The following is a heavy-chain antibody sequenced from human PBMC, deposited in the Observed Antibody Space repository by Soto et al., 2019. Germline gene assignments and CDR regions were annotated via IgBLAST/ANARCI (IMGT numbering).Heavy chain of an antibody. CDR1: GGSISSYY. CDR2: IYYSGST. J-gene: IGHJ5*02. D-gene: IGHD3-10*01. CDR3: ARTSYYYGSGIPKVLLFDP. V-gene: IGHV4-59*01. Sequence: SETLSLTCTVSGGSISSYYLSWSRQPPGKGPEWIGYIYYSGSTNYNPSLKSRVTISVDTSKNQFSLKMSSVTAADTAVYYCARTSYYYGSGIPKVLLFDPWGQGTLLTVSS.